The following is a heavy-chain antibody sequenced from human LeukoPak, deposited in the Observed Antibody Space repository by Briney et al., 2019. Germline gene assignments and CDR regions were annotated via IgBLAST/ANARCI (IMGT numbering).Heavy chain of an antibody. Sequence: GGSLRLSCAASGFTFSDLYMDWVRQAPGKGLEWVASVTQDGSENHYVDSAKGRFTISRGNAKNSLYLQMSSLRAEDTAVYWCRRGHWDDHAWGQGTLVTVSS. J-gene: IGHJ5*02. CDR3: RRGHWDDHA. D-gene: IGHD7-27*01. V-gene: IGHV3-7*01. CDR2: VTQDGSEN. CDR1: GFTFSDLY.